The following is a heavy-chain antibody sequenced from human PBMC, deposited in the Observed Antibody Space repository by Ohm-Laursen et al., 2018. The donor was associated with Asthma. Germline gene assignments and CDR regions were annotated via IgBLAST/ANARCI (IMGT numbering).Heavy chain of an antibody. V-gene: IGHV3-33*06. Sequence: SLRLSCTASGCTFSRYGMYWVRQAPAKGLEWVAVIWYDGSNKYYADSVKGRFTISRDNSKNTLYLQLNSLRAEDTAVYYCANVGLSYYNAMDVWGQGTTVTVSS. CDR3: ANVGLSYYNAMDV. CDR2: IWYDGSNK. D-gene: IGHD1-26*01. J-gene: IGHJ6*02. CDR1: GCTFSRYG.